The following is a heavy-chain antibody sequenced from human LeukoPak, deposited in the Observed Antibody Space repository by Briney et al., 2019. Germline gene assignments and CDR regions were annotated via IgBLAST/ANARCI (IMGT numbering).Heavy chain of an antibody. CDR1: GGSISSHY. Sequence: SETLSLTCTVSGGSISSHYWSWIRQPPGKGLEWIGYIYYSGSSKYNPSLKNRVTISVDTSKNQFSLKLSSVTAADTAVYYCARLYDSSGYTNWLDPWGQGTLVTVSS. CDR2: IYYSGSS. V-gene: IGHV4-59*11. D-gene: IGHD3-22*01. CDR3: ARLYDSSGYTNWLDP. J-gene: IGHJ5*02.